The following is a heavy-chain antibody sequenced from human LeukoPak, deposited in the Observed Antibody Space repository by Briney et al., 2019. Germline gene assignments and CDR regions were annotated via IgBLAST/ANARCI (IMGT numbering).Heavy chain of an antibody. CDR3: ARGGGLDV. V-gene: IGHV3-7*03. CDR1: GFTFSSYW. J-gene: IGHJ6*02. CDR2: INHNGNVN. Sequence: GGSLRLSCAASGFTFSSYWMNWACQAPGKGLEWVASINHNGNVNYYVDSVKGRFTISRDNAKNSLYLQMSNLRAEDTAVYFCARGGGLDVWGQGATVTVSS. D-gene: IGHD3-16*01.